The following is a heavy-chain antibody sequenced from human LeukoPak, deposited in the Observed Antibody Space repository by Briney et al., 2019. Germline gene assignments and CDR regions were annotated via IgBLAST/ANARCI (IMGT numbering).Heavy chain of an antibody. Sequence: GRSLRLSCAASGFTFSSYAMSWVRQAPGKGLEWVSAISGSGGSTYYADSVKGRFTISRDNSKNTLYLQMNSLRAEDTAVYYCAKEVGTYQDYYYSGMDVWGQGTTVTVSS. CDR2: ISGSGGST. CDR1: GFTFSSYA. V-gene: IGHV3-23*01. D-gene: IGHD2-2*01. CDR3: AKEVGTYQDYYYSGMDV. J-gene: IGHJ6*02.